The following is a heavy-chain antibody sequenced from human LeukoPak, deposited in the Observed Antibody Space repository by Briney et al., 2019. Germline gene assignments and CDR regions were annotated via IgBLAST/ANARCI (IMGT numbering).Heavy chain of an antibody. J-gene: IGHJ5*02. CDR2: IYTSGST. CDR3: ARVGEGRLWFGELYWFDP. CDR1: GGSISSYY. D-gene: IGHD3-10*01. V-gene: IGHV4-4*07. Sequence: PSETLSLTCTVSGGSISSYYWSWIRQPAGKGLEWIGRIYTSGSTNYNPSLKSRVTMSVDTSKNQFSLKLSSVTAADTAVYYCARVGEGRLWFGELYWFDPWGQGTLVTVSS.